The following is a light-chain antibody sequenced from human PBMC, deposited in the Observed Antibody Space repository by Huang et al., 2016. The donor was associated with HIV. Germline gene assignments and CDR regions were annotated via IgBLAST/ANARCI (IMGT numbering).Light chain of an antibody. CDR1: QSLVSSDGNTY. V-gene: IGKV2-30*01. J-gene: IGKJ1*01. Sequence: DVVMTQLPLSLPVALGQPASIFCKSSQSLVSSDGNTYLNWFQQRPGQPPRRLINQVSNRDTGVPERFSGSGSGTHFALRINRVEAEDVAIYYCMQGTHWPGTFGQGTKMEI. CDR3: MQGTHWPGT. CDR2: QVS.